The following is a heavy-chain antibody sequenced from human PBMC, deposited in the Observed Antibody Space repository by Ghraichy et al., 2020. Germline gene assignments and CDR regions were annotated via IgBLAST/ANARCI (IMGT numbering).Heavy chain of an antibody. D-gene: IGHD5-24*01. CDR3: ARAGKGYNGMDY. V-gene: IGHV4-59*01. CDR2: IYYSGST. J-gene: IGHJ4*02. Sequence: SETLSLTCTVSGGSISSYYWSWIRQPPGKGLEWIGYIYYSGSTNYNPSLKSGVTISVDTSKNQFSLKLSYVTAADTAVYYCARAGKGYNGMDYWGQGTLLTVSS. CDR1: GGSISSYY.